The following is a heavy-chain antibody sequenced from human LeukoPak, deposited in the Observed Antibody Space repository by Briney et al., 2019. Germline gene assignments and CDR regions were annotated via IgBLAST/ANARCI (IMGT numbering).Heavy chain of an antibody. Sequence: SETLSLTCAVSGGSLSGYYWTWIRQPPGKGLEWIGEINHSGSTNYNPSLKSRVTISVDTSKNQFSLKLSSVTAADTAVYYCARRSRAPYYMDVWGKGTTVTISS. J-gene: IGHJ6*03. CDR3: ARRSRAPYYMDV. CDR1: GGSLSGYY. V-gene: IGHV4-34*01. D-gene: IGHD6-19*01. CDR2: INHSGST.